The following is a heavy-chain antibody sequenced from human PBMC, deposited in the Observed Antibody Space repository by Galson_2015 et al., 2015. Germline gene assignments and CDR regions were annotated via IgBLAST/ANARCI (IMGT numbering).Heavy chain of an antibody. V-gene: IGHV3-30-3*01. CDR3: AKDKVLGVAAAGTYFDY. Sequence: SLRLSCAASGFTFSSYAMHWVRQAPGKGLEWVAVISYDGSNKYYADSVKGRFTISRDNSKNTLYLQMNSLRAEDTALYYCAKDKVLGVAAAGTYFDYWGQGTLVTVSS. D-gene: IGHD6-13*01. J-gene: IGHJ4*02. CDR1: GFTFSSYA. CDR2: ISYDGSNK.